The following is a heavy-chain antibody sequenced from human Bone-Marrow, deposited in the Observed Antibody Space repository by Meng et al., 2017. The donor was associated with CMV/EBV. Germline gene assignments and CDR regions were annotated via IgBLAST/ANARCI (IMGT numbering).Heavy chain of an antibody. D-gene: IGHD2-2*01. CDR3: ARDQIVVVPAALYGMDV. CDR2: IKQEGSEK. J-gene: IGHJ6*02. Sequence: ETLSLTCAVYGGSFSGYYWSWVRQAPGKGLEWVANIKQEGSEKYYVDSVKGRFTISRDNAKNSLYLQMNSLRAEDTAVYYCARDQIVVVPAALYGMDVWGQGTTVTVSS. V-gene: IGHV3-7*01. CDR1: GGSFSGYY.